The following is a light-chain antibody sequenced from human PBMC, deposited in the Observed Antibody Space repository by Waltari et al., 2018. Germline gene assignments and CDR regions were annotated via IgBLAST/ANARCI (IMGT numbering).Light chain of an antibody. V-gene: IGLV3-19*01. Sequence: SSELTQDPAVSVAMGQTVTITCQGNGLRSYYASWYQQRPGQAPILIMYAKNNRPSGVPYRFSGSNSDNTASLTITGAQAEDEASYYCHSRDASGVGGSFGGGTKLTVL. CDR3: HSRDASGVGGS. J-gene: IGLJ2*01. CDR2: AKN. CDR1: GLRSYY.